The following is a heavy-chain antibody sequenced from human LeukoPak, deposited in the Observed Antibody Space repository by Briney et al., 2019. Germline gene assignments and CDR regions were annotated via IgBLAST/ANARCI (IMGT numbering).Heavy chain of an antibody. CDR3: ARGTTTYYDILTGPPTSYYFDY. D-gene: IGHD3-9*01. CDR1: GGSISSYY. Sequence: PSETLSLTCTVSGGSISSYYWSWIRQPPGKGLEWIGYIYYSGSTNYNPSLTSRVTISVDTSKNQFSLKLSSVTAADTAVYYCARGTTTYYDILTGPPTSYYFDYWGQGTLVTVSS. J-gene: IGHJ4*02. CDR2: IYYSGST. V-gene: IGHV4-59*01.